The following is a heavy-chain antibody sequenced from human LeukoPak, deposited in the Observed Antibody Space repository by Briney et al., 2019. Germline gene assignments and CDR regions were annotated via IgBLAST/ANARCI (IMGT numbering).Heavy chain of an antibody. CDR2: IYPGDSDT. J-gene: IGHJ4*02. V-gene: IGHV5-51*01. CDR3: ARHDVEMATPGDY. CDR1: GSSFTSYW. D-gene: IGHD5-24*01. Sequence: GESLKISCQGSGSSFTSYWIGWVRQLPGKGLEWMGIIYPGDSDTRYSPSFQGQVTISADKSISTAYLQWSSLKASDTAMYYCARHDVEMATPGDYWGQGTLVTVSS.